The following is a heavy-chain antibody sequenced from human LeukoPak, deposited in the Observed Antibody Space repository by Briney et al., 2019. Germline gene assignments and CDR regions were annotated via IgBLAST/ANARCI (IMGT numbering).Heavy chain of an antibody. J-gene: IGHJ6*03. CDR3: AREVYGRGGLPTFYYYYYTDV. Sequence: GGSLRLSCAASTFTFSSYNMNWVRQAPGKGLEWVANIKQDGSEKYYVDSVKGRFTISRDNARNSLYLQMNSLRAEDTAVYYCAREVYGRGGLPTFYYYYYTDVWGKGTTVTVSS. CDR1: TFTFSSYN. CDR2: IKQDGSEK. D-gene: IGHD3-10*02. V-gene: IGHV3-7*01.